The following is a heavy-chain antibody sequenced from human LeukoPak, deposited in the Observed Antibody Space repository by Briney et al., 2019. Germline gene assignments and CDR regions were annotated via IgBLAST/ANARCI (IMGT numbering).Heavy chain of an antibody. V-gene: IGHV3-30-3*01. Sequence: GGSLRLSCATSGFTFTNYAVHWVRQAPGKGLEWVALISYHGSDKYYADSVRGRFTISRDDSNNTVDLQMNSLRPEDTAVYHCARKSLGIAAAGTFFGSWGQGTLVTVSS. CDR1: GFTFTNYA. CDR3: ARKSLGIAAAGTFFGS. D-gene: IGHD6-13*01. J-gene: IGHJ5*02. CDR2: ISYHGSDK.